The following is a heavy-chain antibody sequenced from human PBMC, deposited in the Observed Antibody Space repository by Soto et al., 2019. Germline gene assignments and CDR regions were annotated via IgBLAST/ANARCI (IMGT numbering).Heavy chain of an antibody. CDR2: IFSSGST. CDR3: AREGSYSAYNFAHGIQLWSFDF. Sequence: SSETLSLTCTVSGGSINTFYWSWVRQPAGKGLEWIGRIFSSGSTSFNPSLESRVAMSVDTSKNHFSLNLSSVTAADMAVYYCAREGSYSAYNFAHGIQLWSFDFWGQGDLV. D-gene: IGHD5-12*01. V-gene: IGHV4-4*07. CDR1: GGSINTFY. J-gene: IGHJ4*02.